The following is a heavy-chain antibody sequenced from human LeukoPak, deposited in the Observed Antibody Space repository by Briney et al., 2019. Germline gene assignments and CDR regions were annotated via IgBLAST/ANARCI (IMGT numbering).Heavy chain of an antibody. D-gene: IGHD3-16*01. V-gene: IGHV3-30*18. CDR1: GFTFSGYG. Sequence: GRSLRLSCAASGFTFSGYGMHWVRQAPGKGLEWVALILYDGTNKYYADSVKGRFTISRDNSKNTLDLQMDSLRAEDTAVYYCAKDGLPHYGMDVWGQGTTVTVSS. CDR2: ILYDGTNK. J-gene: IGHJ6*02. CDR3: AKDGLPHYGMDV.